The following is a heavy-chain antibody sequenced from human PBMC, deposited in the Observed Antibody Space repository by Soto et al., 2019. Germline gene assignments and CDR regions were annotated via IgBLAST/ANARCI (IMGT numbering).Heavy chain of an antibody. V-gene: IGHV4-61*01. Sequence: SETLSLTCTVSGGSVSSGSYYWSWIRQPPGKGLEWIGYIYYSGSTNYNPSLKSRVTISVDTSKNQFSLKLSSVTAADTAVYYCARGRGGHFDYWGQGTLVTVSS. J-gene: IGHJ4*02. CDR2: IYYSGST. CDR3: ARGRGGHFDY. D-gene: IGHD3-10*01. CDR1: GGSVSSGSYY.